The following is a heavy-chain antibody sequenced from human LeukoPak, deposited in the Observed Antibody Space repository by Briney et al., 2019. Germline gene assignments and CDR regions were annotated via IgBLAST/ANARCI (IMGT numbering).Heavy chain of an antibody. CDR3: TRGYCSSTSCYAPDY. D-gene: IGHD2-2*01. J-gene: IGHJ4*02. Sequence: PGGSLRLSCAASGFTFSGSAMHWVRQASGKGLEWVGRIRSKANSYATAYAASVKGRFTISRDDSKNTAYLQMNSLKTEDTAVYYCTRGYCSSTSCYAPDYWGQGTLVTVSS. CDR2: IRSKANSYAT. V-gene: IGHV3-73*01. CDR1: GFTFSGSA.